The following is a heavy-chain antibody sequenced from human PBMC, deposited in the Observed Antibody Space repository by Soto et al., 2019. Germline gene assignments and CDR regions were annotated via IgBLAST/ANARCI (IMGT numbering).Heavy chain of an antibody. CDR2: IYWDDDE. Sequence: QITLKESGPTLVKPTQTLTLTCTFSGFSLTTDGVGVGWVRQPPGEALEWLALIYWDDDERYSPSLKTRLTITKDTSKNQVVLIMTNMDPVDSATYYCARSRTLITEDAQVGDFDYWGQGNLVTVSS. J-gene: IGHJ4*02. CDR1: GFSLTTDGVG. D-gene: IGHD3-10*01. CDR3: ARSRTLITEDAQVGDFDY. V-gene: IGHV2-5*02.